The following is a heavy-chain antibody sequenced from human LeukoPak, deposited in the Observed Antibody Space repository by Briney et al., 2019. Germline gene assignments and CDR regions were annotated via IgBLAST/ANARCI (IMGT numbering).Heavy chain of an antibody. Sequence: ASVKVSRKVSGYTLTELSIHCVRQAPAKGREWMGGFDPEDGETIYAQKSQGKVTMTIDTSTDTAYLELDIMSSGDKAVYYWATATLPRYSGYGGFDPGGQGTLATV. CDR3: ATATLPRYSGYGGFDP. J-gene: IGHJ5*02. CDR1: GYTLTELS. CDR2: FDPEDGET. V-gene: IGHV1-24*01. D-gene: IGHD5-12*01.